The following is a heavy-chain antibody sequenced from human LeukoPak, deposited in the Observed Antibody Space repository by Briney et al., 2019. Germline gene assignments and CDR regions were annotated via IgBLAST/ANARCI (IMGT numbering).Heavy chain of an antibody. D-gene: IGHD6-6*01. CDR2: IYTSGST. V-gene: IGHV4-61*02. CDR1: GGSISSGSYY. Sequence: PSQTLSLTCTVSGGSISSGSYYWSWIRQPAGKGLEWIGRIYTSGSTNYNPSLESRVTISVDTSKNQFSLKLSSVTAADTAVYYCAREGWYSSSYWGQGTLVTVSS. J-gene: IGHJ4*02. CDR3: AREGWYSSSY.